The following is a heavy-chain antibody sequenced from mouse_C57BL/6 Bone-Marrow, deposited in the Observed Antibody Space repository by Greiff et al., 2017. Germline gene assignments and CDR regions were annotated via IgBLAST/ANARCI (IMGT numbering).Heavy chain of an antibody. D-gene: IGHD2-1*01. CDR1: GYTFTSYW. CDR3: ASWRDYYGNYWFAY. J-gene: IGHJ3*01. Sequence: VQLQQPGTELVKPGASVKLSCKASGYTFTSYWMHWEKQRPGQGLEWIGNINPSNGGTNYNEKFKSKATLTLDKSSSTAYMQLSSLTSEDSAVYYCASWRDYYGNYWFAYWGQGTLVTVSA. CDR2: INPSNGGT. V-gene: IGHV1-53*01.